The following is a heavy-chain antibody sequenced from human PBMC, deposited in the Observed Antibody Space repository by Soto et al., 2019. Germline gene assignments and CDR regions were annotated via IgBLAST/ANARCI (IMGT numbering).Heavy chain of an antibody. D-gene: IGHD1-26*01. CDR3: ARAGATIYYYYGMDV. Sequence: ASVKVSCKASGYTFTGYYMHWVRQAPGQGLEWMGWINPNSGGTNYAQKFQGRVTMTRDTSISTAYMELSRLRSDDTAVYYCARAGATIYYYYGMDVWGQGTTVTSP. J-gene: IGHJ6*02. CDR2: INPNSGGT. V-gene: IGHV1-2*02. CDR1: GYTFTGYY.